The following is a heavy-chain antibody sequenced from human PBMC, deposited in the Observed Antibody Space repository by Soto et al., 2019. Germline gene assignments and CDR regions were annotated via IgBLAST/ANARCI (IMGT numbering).Heavy chain of an antibody. V-gene: IGHV1-69*12. Sequence: QVQLVQCGAEVKKPGSSVKVSCKASGGTFSSYAISWVRQAPGQGLAWMGGIIPIFGTANYAQKFQGRVTITADESTSTAYMELSSLRSEVTAVYYCARPLGDFWSGYPKENYYYYGMDVWGQGTTVTVSS. CDR2: IIPIFGTA. J-gene: IGHJ6*02. CDR1: GGTFSSYA. D-gene: IGHD3-3*01. CDR3: ARPLGDFWSGYPKENYYYYGMDV.